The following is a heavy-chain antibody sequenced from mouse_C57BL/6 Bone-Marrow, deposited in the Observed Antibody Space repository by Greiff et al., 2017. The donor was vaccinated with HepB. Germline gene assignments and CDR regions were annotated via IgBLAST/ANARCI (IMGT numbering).Heavy chain of an antibody. CDR1: GFTFSSYG. J-gene: IGHJ2*01. V-gene: IGHV5-6*01. Sequence: EVKVVESGGDLVKPGGSLKLSCAASGFTFSSYGMSWVRQTPDKRLEWVATISSGGSYTYYPDSVKGRFTISRDNAKNTLYLQMGSLKSEDTAMYYCAGGAGGDYWGQGTTLTVSS. CDR2: ISSGGSYT. CDR3: AGGAGGDY.